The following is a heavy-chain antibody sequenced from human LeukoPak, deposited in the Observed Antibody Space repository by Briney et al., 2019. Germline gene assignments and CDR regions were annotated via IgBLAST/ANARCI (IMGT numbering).Heavy chain of an antibody. D-gene: IGHD3-22*01. Sequence: ASVKVSCKASGYTFTSYGISWVRQAPGQGLEWMGWISAYNGNTNYAQKLQGRVTMTTDTSTSTAYTELRSLRSDDTAVYYCARTMIVALFGYYYMDVWGQGTLVTVSS. CDR1: GYTFTSYG. CDR3: ARTMIVALFGYYYMDV. CDR2: ISAYNGNT. J-gene: IGHJ6*03. V-gene: IGHV1-18*01.